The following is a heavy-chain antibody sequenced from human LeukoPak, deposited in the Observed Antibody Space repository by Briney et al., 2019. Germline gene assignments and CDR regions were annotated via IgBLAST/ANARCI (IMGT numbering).Heavy chain of an antibody. CDR1: GGSISSYY. J-gene: IGHJ4*02. CDR3: ARHAGHLTDFDY. CDR2: IYYSGST. V-gene: IGHV4-59*08. D-gene: IGHD1-14*01. Sequence: SETLSLTCTVSGGSISSYYWSWIRQPPGKGLEWIGYIYYSGSTNYNPSLKSRVTISVDTSKNQFSLKLSSVTAADTAVYYCARHAGHLTDFDYWGQETLVTVSS.